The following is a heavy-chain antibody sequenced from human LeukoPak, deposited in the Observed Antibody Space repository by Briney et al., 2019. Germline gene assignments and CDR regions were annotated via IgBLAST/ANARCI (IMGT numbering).Heavy chain of an antibody. Sequence: ASVKVSCKASGYTFTSYGISWVRQAPGQGLEWMGWISAYNGNTNYAQKLQGRVTMTTDTSTSTAYMELRSLRSGDTAVYYRARSDYGDYEDWYFDLWGRGTLVTVSS. CDR1: GYTFTSYG. D-gene: IGHD4-17*01. CDR2: ISAYNGNT. CDR3: ARSDYGDYEDWYFDL. J-gene: IGHJ2*01. V-gene: IGHV1-18*01.